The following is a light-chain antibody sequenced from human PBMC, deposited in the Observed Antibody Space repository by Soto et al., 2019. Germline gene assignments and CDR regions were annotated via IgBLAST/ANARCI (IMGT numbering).Light chain of an antibody. J-gene: IGKJ2*02. CDR1: QSVSSY. V-gene: IGKV3-11*01. Sequence: EIVLTQSPATLSLSPGERATLSCRASQSVSSYLAWYQQNPGQAPRLLIYDASNRATGIPARFSGSGSGTDFTLTISSLEPEDFAVYYCQHRREWPRTVGQGTKVDSK. CDR3: QHRREWPRT. CDR2: DAS.